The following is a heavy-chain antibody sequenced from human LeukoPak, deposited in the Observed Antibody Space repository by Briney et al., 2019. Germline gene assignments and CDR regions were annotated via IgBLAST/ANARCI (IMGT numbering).Heavy chain of an antibody. V-gene: IGHV3-30*02. J-gene: IGHJ5*01. D-gene: IGHD2-2*01. Sequence: GGSLRLSCAASGFTFDCCGMHWVRQAPGKGLEWVAFIRNVGNDKYYADSVKGRFFISRDNSKNTLSLQMNSLRAEDTAVYYCAKDRHAPGRYCSSTSCFPFDSWGQGTLVTVSS. CDR1: GFTFDCCG. CDR2: IRNVGNDK. CDR3: AKDRHAPGRYCSSTSCFPFDS.